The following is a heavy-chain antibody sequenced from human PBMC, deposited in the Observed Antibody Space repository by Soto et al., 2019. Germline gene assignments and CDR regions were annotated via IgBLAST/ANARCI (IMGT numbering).Heavy chain of an antibody. D-gene: IGHD2-2*01. J-gene: IGHJ4*02. CDR2: IIPILGIA. CDR3: AREYCSSTSCRGTSH. Sequence: QVQLVQSGAEVKKPGSSVKVSCKASGGTFSSYTISWVRQAPGQGLEWMGRIIPILGIANYAQKVQGRVTITADKSTSTAYMELSSLRSEDTAVYYCAREYCSSTSCRGTSHWGQGTLVTVAS. CDR1: GGTFSSYT. V-gene: IGHV1-69*08.